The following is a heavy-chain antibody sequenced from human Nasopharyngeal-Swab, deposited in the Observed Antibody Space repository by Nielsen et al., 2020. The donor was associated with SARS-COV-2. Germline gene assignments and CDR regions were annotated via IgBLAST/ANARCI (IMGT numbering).Heavy chain of an antibody. D-gene: IGHD2-15*01. J-gene: IGHJ3*02. CDR2: ISYDGSNK. Sequence: GGSLRLSSAASGITFNNYGMHWVRSAPGKGLGWVAVISYDGSNKYYADSVKGRFTISRDNSKNTLYLQMNSLRAEDTAVYYCAKSSGGSPRRAFDIWGQGTMVTVSS. CDR1: GITFNNYG. V-gene: IGHV3-30*18. CDR3: AKSSGGSPRRAFDI.